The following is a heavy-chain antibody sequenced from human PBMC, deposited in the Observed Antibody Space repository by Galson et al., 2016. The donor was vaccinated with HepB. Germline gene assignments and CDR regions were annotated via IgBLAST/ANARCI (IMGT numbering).Heavy chain of an antibody. CDR2: TYFRSKWIS. V-gene: IGHV6-1*01. Sequence: CAISGDSVSSNSAAWNWIRQSPSRGLECLGRTYFRSKWISDSEVSVKSRITINTDTSKNQFSLQLNSVTPEETAVYYCARQSGYSSGWAFDYWGQGTLVTVSS. D-gene: IGHD6-19*01. CDR1: GDSVSSNSAA. J-gene: IGHJ4*02. CDR3: ARQSGYSSGWAFDY.